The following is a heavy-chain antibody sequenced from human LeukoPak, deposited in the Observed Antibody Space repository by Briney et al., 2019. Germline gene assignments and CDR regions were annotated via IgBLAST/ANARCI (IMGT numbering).Heavy chain of an antibody. CDR1: GFTVSSNY. D-gene: IGHD2-2*01. V-gene: IGHV3-53*01. CDR3: ARVSTSPYYYYGMDV. J-gene: IGHJ6*02. Sequence: PGGSLRLSCAASGFTVSSNYMSWVRQAPGKGLEWVSVIYSGGSTYYADSVKGRFTIFRDNSKNTLYLQMNSLRAEDTAVYYCARVSTSPYYYYGMDVWGQGTTVTVSS. CDR2: IYSGGST.